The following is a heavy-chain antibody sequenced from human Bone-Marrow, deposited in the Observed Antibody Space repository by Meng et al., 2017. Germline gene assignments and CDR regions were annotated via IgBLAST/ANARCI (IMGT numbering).Heavy chain of an antibody. CDR3: ARGGKRGYDTTGYEYPTDY. V-gene: IGHV3-11*01. CDR1: GFTFSDYY. Sequence: GGSLRLSCAASGFTFSDYYMSWIRQTPGKGLEWVSYISSNGSPKYYGTSVKGRFTTSRDNGLNSLFLQMNSLRVDDTAVYYCARGGKRGYDTTGYEYPTDYWGQGTLVTVSS. J-gene: IGHJ4*02. CDR2: ISSNGSPK. D-gene: IGHD3-22*01.